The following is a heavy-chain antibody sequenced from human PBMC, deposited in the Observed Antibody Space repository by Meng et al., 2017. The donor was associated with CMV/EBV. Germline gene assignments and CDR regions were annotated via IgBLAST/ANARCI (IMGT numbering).Heavy chain of an antibody. D-gene: IGHD3-3*01. CDR2: ISSSSSTI. CDR3: ASFTIFGVVKDGMDV. CDR1: GFTFSSYS. V-gene: IGHV3-48*04. J-gene: IGHJ6*02. Sequence: GGSLRLSCAASGFTFSSYSMNWARQAPGKGLEWVSYISSSSSTIYYADSVKGRFTISRDNAKNSLYLQMNSLRAEDTAVYYCASFTIFGVVKDGMDVWGQGTTVTVSS.